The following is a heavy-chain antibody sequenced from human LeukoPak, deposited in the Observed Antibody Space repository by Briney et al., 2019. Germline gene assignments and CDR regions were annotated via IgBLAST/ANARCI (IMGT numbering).Heavy chain of an antibody. Sequence: PGGSLRLSCAASGFTFSSYWMHWVRQAPGKGLVWVSRINSDGSSTSYADSVKGRFTISRDNAKNTLYLQMNSLRAEDTAVYYCARGGHYYDSSAYYGGTNFDCWSQGTLVTVSS. D-gene: IGHD3-22*01. CDR1: GFTFSSYW. V-gene: IGHV3-74*01. CDR3: ARGGHYYDSSAYYGGTNFDC. CDR2: INSDGSST. J-gene: IGHJ4*02.